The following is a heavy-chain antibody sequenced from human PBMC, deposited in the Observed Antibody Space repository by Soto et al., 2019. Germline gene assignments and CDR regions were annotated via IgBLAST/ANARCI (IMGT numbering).Heavy chain of an antibody. CDR1: GYSISSGYY. D-gene: IGHD6-6*01. CDR3: ASIAARPDYGMDV. CDR2: IYHSGST. J-gene: IGHJ6*02. Sequence: CAVSGYSISSGYYWGWIRQPPGKGLEWIGSIYHSGSTYYNPSLKSRVTISVDTSKNQFSLKLSSVTAADTAVYYCASIAARPDYGMDVWGQGTTVTVSS. V-gene: IGHV4-38-2*01.